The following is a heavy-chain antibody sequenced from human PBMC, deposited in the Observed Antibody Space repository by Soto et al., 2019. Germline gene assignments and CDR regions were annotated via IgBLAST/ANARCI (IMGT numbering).Heavy chain of an antibody. Sequence: KASETLSLTCTVSGGSISRSTYYWGWIRQPPGKGLEWIGSIYYSGSTYYRPSLKSRVTISVDTSKNQFSLKLSSVTAADTAVYYCARQVPAAIRLGWFDPWRQGSLVTV. V-gene: IGHV4-39*01. CDR3: ARQVPAAIRLGWFDP. CDR1: GGSISRSTYY. D-gene: IGHD2-2*02. CDR2: IYYSGST. J-gene: IGHJ5*02.